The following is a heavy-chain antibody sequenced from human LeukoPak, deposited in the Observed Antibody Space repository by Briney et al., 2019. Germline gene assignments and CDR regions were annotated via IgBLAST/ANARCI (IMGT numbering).Heavy chain of an antibody. Sequence: ASVKVSCKASGYTFTSYGISWVRQAPGQGLEWMGWISAYNGNTNYAQKLQGRVTMTTDTSTSTAYMELRSLRSDDTAVYYCARGELYDFWSGYYTIDYWGQGTLVTVSS. V-gene: IGHV1-18*01. J-gene: IGHJ4*02. CDR3: ARGELYDFWSGYYTIDY. D-gene: IGHD3-3*01. CDR1: GYTFTSYG. CDR2: ISAYNGNT.